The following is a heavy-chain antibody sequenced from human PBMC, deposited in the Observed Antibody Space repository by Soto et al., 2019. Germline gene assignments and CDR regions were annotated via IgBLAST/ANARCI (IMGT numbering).Heavy chain of an antibody. CDR1: GGSFSGYY. V-gene: IGHV4-34*01. CDR2: INHSGST. CDR3: ARGQRYCSGGSCYFYYYYYMDV. Sequence: SETLSLTCAVYGGSFSGYYWSWIRQPPGKGLEWIGEINHSGSTNYNPSLKSRVTISVDTSKNQFSLKLSSVTAADTAVYYCARGQRYCSGGSCYFYYYYYMDVWGKGTTVTVSS. J-gene: IGHJ6*03. D-gene: IGHD2-15*01.